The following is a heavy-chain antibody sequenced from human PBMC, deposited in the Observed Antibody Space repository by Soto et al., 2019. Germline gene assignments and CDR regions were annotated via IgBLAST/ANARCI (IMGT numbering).Heavy chain of an antibody. Sequence: SGPTLVNPTQTLTLTCTFSGFSLSTSGVGVGWIRQPPGKALEWLALIYWDDDKSYSPSLKSRLTITKDTSKNQVVLTMTNMDPVDTATYYCAHHKNWNYVYWGQGTLVTVSS. D-gene: IGHD1-7*01. CDR3: AHHKNWNYVY. CDR2: IYWDDDK. J-gene: IGHJ4*02. CDR1: GFSLSTSGVG. V-gene: IGHV2-5*02.